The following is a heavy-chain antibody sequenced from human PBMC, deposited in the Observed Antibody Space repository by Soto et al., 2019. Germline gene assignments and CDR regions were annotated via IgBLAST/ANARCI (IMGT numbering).Heavy chain of an antibody. CDR2: TTYDGGHT. CDR1: KFSFSNYG. D-gene: IGHD2-2*02. Sequence: QLHLVESGGGVVQPGKSLRLSCAASKFSFSNYGMHWVRQAPGKGLEWVAVTTYDGGHTYYADSVKGRFTISRDNSKNMLYLQMSSLRIDDTAVYYCAKDWREGYYTEAYDIWGQGTEVTVSS. J-gene: IGHJ3*02. CDR3: AKDWREGYYTEAYDI. V-gene: IGHV3-30*18.